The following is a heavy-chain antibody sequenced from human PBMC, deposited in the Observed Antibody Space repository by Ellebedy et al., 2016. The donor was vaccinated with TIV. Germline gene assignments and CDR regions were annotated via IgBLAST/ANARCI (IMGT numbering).Heavy chain of an antibody. Sequence: GESLKISCAASGFTFSGYYMSWFRQAPGKGPEWVSYISYSCDLMYYADSGKGRFTTSRDNAGNSLYLQMNSLRAEDTAVYYCVRLGVIAAAGASDYWGQGTLVIVSS. V-gene: IGHV3-11*01. J-gene: IGHJ4*02. CDR1: GFTFSGYY. CDR3: VRLGVIAAAGASDY. CDR2: ISYSCDLM. D-gene: IGHD6-13*01.